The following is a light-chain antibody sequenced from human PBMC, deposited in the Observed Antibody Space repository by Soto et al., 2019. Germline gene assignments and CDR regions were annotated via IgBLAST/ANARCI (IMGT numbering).Light chain of an antibody. CDR2: EVS. CDR3: SSYTTSTSFIL. CDR1: SGSIASNY. V-gene: IGLV6-57*04. J-gene: IGLJ2*01. Sequence: NFMLTQPHSVSESPGKTVTISCTRSSGSIASNYVQWYQQRPGSAPTPVIYEVSSRPSGVSNRFSGSKSGNTASLTISGLQAEDEAYYYCSSYTTSTSFILFGGGTKVTVL.